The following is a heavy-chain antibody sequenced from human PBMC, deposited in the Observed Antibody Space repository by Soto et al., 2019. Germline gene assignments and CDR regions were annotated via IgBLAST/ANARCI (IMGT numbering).Heavy chain of an antibody. CDR2: ILYDGGKN. J-gene: IGHJ6*02. V-gene: IGHV3-30*18. Sequence: QVQLVESGGGVVQPGRSLRLSCAASGFTFNNYGMHWVRQAPGKGLEWVAHILYDGGKNYYADSVKGRFTISRDKSKNPLYLQMNSLTAEDTAVYFCAKSRDGHNFYFYYGMDVWGQGTAVTVSS. CDR3: AKSRDGHNFYFYYGMDV. D-gene: IGHD2-2*01. CDR1: GFTFNNYG.